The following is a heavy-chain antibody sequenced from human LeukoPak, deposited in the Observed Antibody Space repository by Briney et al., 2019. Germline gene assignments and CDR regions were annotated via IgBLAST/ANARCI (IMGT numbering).Heavy chain of an antibody. CDR2: IHYSGST. Sequence: SETLSLTCTVSGGSISGWYWSWIRQPPGEGLEWIGYIHYSGSTNYNPSLKSRVTISVDESKNQFSLKLSSVTAADTAVYYCARGDSSSWAFDYWGQGTLVTVSS. CDR1: GGSISGWY. D-gene: IGHD6-13*01. V-gene: IGHV4-59*12. CDR3: ARGDSSSWAFDY. J-gene: IGHJ4*02.